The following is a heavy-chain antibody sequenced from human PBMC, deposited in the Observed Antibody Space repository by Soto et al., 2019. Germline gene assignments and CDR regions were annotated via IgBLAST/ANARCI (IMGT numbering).Heavy chain of an antibody. D-gene: IGHD3-9*01. Sequence: SETLSLTCTVSGGSISSYYWSWIRQPPGKGLEWIGYIYYSGSTNYNPSLKSRVTISVDTSKNQFSLKLSSVTAADTAVYYCARAGVYYDILTGYFSDYYYYMDVWGKGTTVTVSS. V-gene: IGHV4-59*01. J-gene: IGHJ6*03. CDR2: IYYSGST. CDR3: ARAGVYYDILTGYFSDYYYYMDV. CDR1: GGSISSYY.